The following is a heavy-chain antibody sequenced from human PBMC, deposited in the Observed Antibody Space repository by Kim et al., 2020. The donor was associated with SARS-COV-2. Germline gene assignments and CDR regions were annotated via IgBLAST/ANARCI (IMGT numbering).Heavy chain of an antibody. V-gene: IGHV7-4-1*02. D-gene: IGHD6-19*01. Sequence: GSVKVSCKASGYTFTSYAMNWVRQAPGQGLEWMGWINTNTGNPTYAQGFTGRFVFSLDTSVSTAYLQISSLKAEDTAVYYCARGMGWIAVAGNFDYWGQGTLVTVSS. CDR1: GYTFTSYA. CDR3: ARGMGWIAVAGNFDY. J-gene: IGHJ4*02. CDR2: INTNTGNP.